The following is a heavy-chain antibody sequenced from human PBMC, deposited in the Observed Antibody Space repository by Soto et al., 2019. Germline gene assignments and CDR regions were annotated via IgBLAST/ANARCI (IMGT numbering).Heavy chain of an antibody. V-gene: IGHV3-7*03. D-gene: IGHD4-17*01. CDR2: IKQDGSEK. CDR1: GFTFSSYW. CDR3: ARDGPDYGDYWGH. Sequence: HPGGSLRLSCAASGFTFSSYWMSWVRQAPGKGLEWVANIKQDGSEKYYVDSVKGRFTISRDNAKNSLYLQMNSLRAEDTAVYYCARDGPDYGDYWGHWGQGTLVTVSS. J-gene: IGHJ4*02.